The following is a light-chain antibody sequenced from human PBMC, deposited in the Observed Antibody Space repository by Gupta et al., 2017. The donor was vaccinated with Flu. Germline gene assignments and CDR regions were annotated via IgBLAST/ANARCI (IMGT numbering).Light chain of an antibody. V-gene: IGLV3-10*01. CDR1: ALPKKF. CDR3: YSADSDSNYYV. J-gene: IGLJ1*01. CDR2: EDN. Sequence: SYKLTQPPSVSVLPGQTARITSTGDALPKKFAYWYQNRSGQAPVLVTYEDNKRPSGIPERFSGASSGTMATLTISGAHVEDEADYYCYSADSDSNYYVFGTGTKVTVL.